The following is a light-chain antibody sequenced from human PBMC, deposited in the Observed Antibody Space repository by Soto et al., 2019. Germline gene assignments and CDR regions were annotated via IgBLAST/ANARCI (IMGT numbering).Light chain of an antibody. V-gene: IGLV1-51*01. J-gene: IGLJ1*01. CDR1: TSNIGNNY. CDR3: GTWDSSLSVYV. CDR2: DSI. Sequence: QSVLTQPPSVSAAPGQKVTISCSGSTSNIGNNYVSWYQQLPGTAPKLLIYDSIKRPSGIPDRFSGSKSGTSATLDITGLQTGDEADYYCGTWDSSLSVYVLATGTKVTVL.